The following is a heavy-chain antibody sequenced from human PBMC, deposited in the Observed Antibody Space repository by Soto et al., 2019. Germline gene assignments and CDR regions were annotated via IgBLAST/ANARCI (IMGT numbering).Heavy chain of an antibody. CDR1: ELTFSSYE. CDR3: ARAQETENFWSLGYYYTMDV. V-gene: IGHV3-48*03. Sequence: GGSLRLSCAASELTFSSYEMHWVRQAPGKGLEWVSYISSSGSTIYYADSVKGRFTISRDNTKSSLYLQMDSLRAEDTAVYYCARAQETENFWSLGYYYTMDVWGQGTMVTVSS. D-gene: IGHD3-3*01. CDR2: ISSSGSTI. J-gene: IGHJ6*02.